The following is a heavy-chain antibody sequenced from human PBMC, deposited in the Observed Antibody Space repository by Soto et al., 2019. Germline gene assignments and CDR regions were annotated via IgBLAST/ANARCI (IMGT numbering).Heavy chain of an antibody. V-gene: IGHV4-31*03. CDR2: INHSGST. Sequence: SETLSLTCTVSGGSISSGGYYWSWIRQHPGKGLEWIVYINHSGSTNYNPSLKSRVTISVDTSKNQFSLKLSSVTAADTAVYYCARGHPHCTNGVCYFYYYYYGMDVWGQGTTVTVSS. J-gene: IGHJ6*02. CDR3: ARGHPHCTNGVCYFYYYYYGMDV. D-gene: IGHD2-8*01. CDR1: GGSISSGGYY.